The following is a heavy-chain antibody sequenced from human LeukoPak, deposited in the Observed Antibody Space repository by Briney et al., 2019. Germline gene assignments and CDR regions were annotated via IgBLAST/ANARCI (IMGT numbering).Heavy chain of an antibody. V-gene: IGHV1-8*01. D-gene: IGHD5-18*01. CDR1: GYTFTSYD. J-gene: IGHJ4*02. Sequence: ASVKVSCKASGYTFTSYDINWVRQATGQGLEWMGWVSPNSDNTGYAQKFQGRVTMTRNTSISTAYMELSSQRSEDTAVYYCARGPNTAMVSWGQGTPVTVSS. CDR3: ARGPNTAMVS. CDR2: VSPNSDNT.